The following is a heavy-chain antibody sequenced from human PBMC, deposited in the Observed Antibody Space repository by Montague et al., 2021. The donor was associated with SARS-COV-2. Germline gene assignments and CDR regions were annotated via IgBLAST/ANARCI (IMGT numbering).Heavy chain of an antibody. CDR3: ARDVFPPSSWPAEYFQH. D-gene: IGHD6-13*01. Sequence: SLRLSCAASGFTFSSYAMHWVRQAPGKGLEWVAVISYDGSNKYYADSVKGRFTISRDNSKNTLYLQMNSLRAEDTAVYYCARDVFPPSSWPAEYFQHWGQGTLVTVSS. V-gene: IGHV3-30-3*01. CDR2: ISYDGSNK. CDR1: GFTFSSYA. J-gene: IGHJ1*01.